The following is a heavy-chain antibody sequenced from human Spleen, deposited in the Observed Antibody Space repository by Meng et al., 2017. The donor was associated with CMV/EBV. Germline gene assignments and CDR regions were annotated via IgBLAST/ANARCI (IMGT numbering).Heavy chain of an antibody. J-gene: IGHJ6*02. CDR3: ARFSDNYYHYYGMDV. Sequence: GGSLRLSCAASGFTFSRYWTSWVRQAPGKGLEWVANINQDGSEKYYVDCVKGRFTISRDNAKNSLYLQMNSLRAADTAIYYCARFSDNYYHYYGMDVWGQGTTVTVSS. V-gene: IGHV3-7*01. CDR2: INQDGSEK. CDR1: GFTFSRYW. D-gene: IGHD1-1*01.